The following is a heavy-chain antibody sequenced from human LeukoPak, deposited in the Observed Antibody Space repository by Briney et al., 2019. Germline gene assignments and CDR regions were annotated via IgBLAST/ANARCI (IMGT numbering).Heavy chain of an antibody. V-gene: IGHV1-2*06. Sequence: ASLNASCKASGYTFTSYCMHWVRQAPGHGLEWMGRINPNSSGTNYAQKFQGRVTMTRDTSISTAYMELSRLRSDDTAVYYCARVVQAGTSVAAGLYYYYGMDVWGEGTTVTVSS. D-gene: IGHD6-13*01. CDR1: GYTFTSYC. CDR2: INPNSSGT. CDR3: ARVVQAGTSVAAGLYYYYGMDV. J-gene: IGHJ6*04.